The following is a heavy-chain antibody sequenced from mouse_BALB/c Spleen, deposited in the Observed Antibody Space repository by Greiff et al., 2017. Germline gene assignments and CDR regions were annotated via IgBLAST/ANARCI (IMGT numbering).Heavy chain of an antibody. CDR1: GFTFSSYG. J-gene: IGHJ3*01. V-gene: IGHV5-6*01. CDR2: ISSGGSYT. D-gene: IGHD2-1*01. Sequence: EVKLMESGGDLVKPGGSLKLSCAASGFTFSSYGMSWVRQTPDKRLEWVATISSGGSYTYYPDSVKGRFTISRDNAKNTLYLQMSSLKSEDTAMYYCARHGDYYGNYLWFAYWGQGTLVTVSA. CDR3: ARHGDYYGNYLWFAY.